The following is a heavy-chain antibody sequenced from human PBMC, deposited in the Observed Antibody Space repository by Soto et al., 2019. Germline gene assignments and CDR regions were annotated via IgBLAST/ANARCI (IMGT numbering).Heavy chain of an antibody. V-gene: IGHV1-18*03. J-gene: IGHJ4*02. CDR1: GYTFTSYG. CDR3: ARDWEGVSRDY. D-gene: IGHD1-26*01. CDR2: ISTSKSNI. Sequence: ASVKVSCKASGYTFTSYGISWVRQAPGQGLEWMGWISTSKSNIKYAEKLQGRVTMTTDTSTSTAYMELRSLRSDDMAVYYCARDWEGVSRDYWGQGTLVTVSS.